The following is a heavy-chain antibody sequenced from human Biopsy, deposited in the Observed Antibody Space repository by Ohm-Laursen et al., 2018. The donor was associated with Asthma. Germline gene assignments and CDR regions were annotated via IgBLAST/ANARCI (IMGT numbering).Heavy chain of an antibody. CDR2: ISGSGGST. Sequence: SLRLSCTASGFTFSSYAMSWVRQAPGKGLEWVSAISGSGGSTYYADSVKGRFTISGDNSKNTLYLQMNSLRAEDTAVYYCAKDKRYSGSYFDYWGQGTLVTVSS. V-gene: IGHV3-23*01. CDR3: AKDKRYSGSYFDY. CDR1: GFTFSSYA. D-gene: IGHD1-26*01. J-gene: IGHJ4*02.